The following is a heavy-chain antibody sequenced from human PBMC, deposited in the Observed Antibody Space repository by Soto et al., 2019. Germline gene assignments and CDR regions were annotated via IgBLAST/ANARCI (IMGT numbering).Heavy chain of an antibody. CDR3: ARGISMIGEVQGDAPGNDFFGS. Sequence: PSETLSLTCAVSGGTFSGYSCSWIRKPPGKSLDWNGRTNHKGKSYNNQSVGIRVTISVDTSKNQFSLRLKSLIAADTAVYYCARGISMIGEVQGDAPGNDFFGSWGQGTQVTVSS. V-gene: IGHV4-34*01. J-gene: IGHJ4*02. D-gene: IGHD3-22*01. CDR2: TNHKGKS. CDR1: GGTFSGYS.